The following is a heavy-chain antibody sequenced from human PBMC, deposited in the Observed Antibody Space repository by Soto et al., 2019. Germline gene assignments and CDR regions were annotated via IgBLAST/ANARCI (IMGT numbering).Heavy chain of an antibody. J-gene: IGHJ6*02. CDR1: GGYISSYY. CDR3: ARDKRYYDSSGYYYRSYFYGMDV. D-gene: IGHD3-22*01. Sequence: SETLSLTCTVSGGYISSYYWSWIRQPPGKGLEWIGYIYYSGSTNYNPSLKSRVTISVDTSKNQSSLKLSSVTAADTAVYYCARDKRYYDSSGYYYRSYFYGMDVWGQGTTVTVSS. CDR2: IYYSGST. V-gene: IGHV4-59*01.